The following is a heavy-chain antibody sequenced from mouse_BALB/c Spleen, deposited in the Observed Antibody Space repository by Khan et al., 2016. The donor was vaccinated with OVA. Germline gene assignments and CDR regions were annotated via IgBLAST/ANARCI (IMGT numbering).Heavy chain of an antibody. CDR1: GYSFTNYI. V-gene: IGHV1S136*01. D-gene: IGHD1-1*01. CDR3: ARDYGRSFWFAH. CDR2: INPYNDGA. J-gene: IGHJ3*01. Sequence: VQLQQSGPELVKPGASVKISCQASGYSFTNYIIHWVKQKPGQGLEWIGYINPYNDGAKYNEKFKGKAKLTSDKSYSKAYMELSGLTFEDSAVYYCARDYGRSFWFAHWGQGTLVTVSA.